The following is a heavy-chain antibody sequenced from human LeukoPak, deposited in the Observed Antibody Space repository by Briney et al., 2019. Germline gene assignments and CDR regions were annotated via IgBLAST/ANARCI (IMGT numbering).Heavy chain of an antibody. CDR1: GFTFSTCG. Sequence: GGSLRLSCAAAGFTFSTCGMHWVRQSPGKGLEWVAFIRYDGSTTYYADSVKGRFTISRDNSKNTLYVQMNSLRTEDTAVYYCAKDVAHYCDSSGRLDYWGQGTLVTVSS. CDR2: IRYDGSTT. J-gene: IGHJ4*02. D-gene: IGHD3-22*01. CDR3: AKDVAHYCDSSGRLDY. V-gene: IGHV3-30*02.